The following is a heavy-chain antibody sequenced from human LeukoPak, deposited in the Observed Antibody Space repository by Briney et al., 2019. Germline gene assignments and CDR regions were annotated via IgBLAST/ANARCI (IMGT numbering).Heavy chain of an antibody. CDR3: AIDASIRYKWDDWYFDY. CDR1: GFTFSSYS. CDR2: ISSSSSYI. J-gene: IGHJ4*02. Sequence: PGGSLRLSCAASGFTFSSYSMNWVRQAPGKGLEWVSSISSSSSYIYYADSVKGRFTISRDNAKNSLYLQMNSLRAEDTAVYYCAIDASIRYKWDDWYFDYWGQGTLVTVSS. V-gene: IGHV3-21*01. D-gene: IGHD1-1*01.